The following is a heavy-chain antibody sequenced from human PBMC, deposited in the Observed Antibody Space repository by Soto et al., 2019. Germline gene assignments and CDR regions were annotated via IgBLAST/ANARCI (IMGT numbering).Heavy chain of an antibody. Sequence: GGSLRLSCVVSGLSFGSYGMHWVRQAPGKGLEWVALISYDGSKKYYMDSVKGRFTISRDDSLGTLFLQMISLRPEDTAVYYCAKSRGVDNYYYGMDVWGQGTTVTVSS. CDR2: ISYDGSKK. V-gene: IGHV3-30*18. CDR3: AKSRGVDNYYYGMDV. J-gene: IGHJ6*02. D-gene: IGHD3-10*01. CDR1: GLSFGSYG.